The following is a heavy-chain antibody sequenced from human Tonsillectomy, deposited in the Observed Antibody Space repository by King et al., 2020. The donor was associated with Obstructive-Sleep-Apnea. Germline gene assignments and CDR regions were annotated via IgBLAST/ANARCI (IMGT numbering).Heavy chain of an antibody. CDR3: ARLVGGRAGAGTAYYFDY. D-gene: IGHD6-13*01. Sequence: QLVQSGAEVKKPGESLKISCKGSGYSFTNYWIGWVRQMPGKGLEWMGIIFPGDSDTRYSPSFQGQVTISADKSISTAYVQWSSLKSSDTAMYYCARLVGGRAGAGTAYYFDYWGQGALVTVSS. J-gene: IGHJ4*02. CDR2: IFPGDSDT. V-gene: IGHV5-51*01. CDR1: GYSFTNYW.